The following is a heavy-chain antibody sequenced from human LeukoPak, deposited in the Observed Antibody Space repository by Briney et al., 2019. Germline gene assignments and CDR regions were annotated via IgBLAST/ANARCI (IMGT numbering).Heavy chain of an antibody. D-gene: IGHD6-19*01. V-gene: IGHV3-33*01. CDR2: IWYDGSNK. J-gene: IGHJ4*02. CDR1: GFTFSSYG. CDR3: AREARIAVAGTHDY. Sequence: PGRSLRLSCAASGFTFSSYGMHWVRQAPGKGLEWVAVIWYDGSNKYYADSVKGRFTISRDNSKNTLYLQMNSLRAEDTAVYYCAREARIAVAGTHDYWGQGTLVTVSS.